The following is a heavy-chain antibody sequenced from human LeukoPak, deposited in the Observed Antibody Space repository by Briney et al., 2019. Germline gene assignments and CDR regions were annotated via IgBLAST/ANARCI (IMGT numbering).Heavy chain of an antibody. Sequence: SETLSLTCTVSGGSVSSGSYYWSWIRQPPGKGGEWIGYIYYGGSTNYNPSLKSRVTISVDTSKNQFSLKLSSVTAADTAVYYCSRGGGGSAYHFDYWGQGTLVTVSS. CDR1: GGSVSSGSYY. D-gene: IGHD2-15*01. V-gene: IGHV4-61*01. J-gene: IGHJ4*02. CDR2: IYYGGST. CDR3: SRGGGGSAYHFDY.